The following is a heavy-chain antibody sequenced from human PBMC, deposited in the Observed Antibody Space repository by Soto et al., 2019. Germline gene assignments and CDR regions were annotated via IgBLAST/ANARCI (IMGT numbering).Heavy chain of an antibody. D-gene: IGHD3-22*01. V-gene: IGHV3-33*01. Sequence: QEHLVESGGGVVQPGRSLTLSCAASGFSFTTYDMHWVRQAPGKGPEWVAVIWYDASHRYYADSVKGRFTISRDNSKNPLYLQMTNLRADDTAVYYCARGLHSTWLPSAWGRGTLFTVSS. J-gene: IGHJ5*02. CDR2: IWYDASHR. CDR3: ARGLHSTWLPSA. CDR1: GFSFTTYD.